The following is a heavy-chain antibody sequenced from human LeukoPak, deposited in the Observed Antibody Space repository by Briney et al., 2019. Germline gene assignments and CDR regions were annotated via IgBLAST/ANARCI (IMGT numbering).Heavy chain of an antibody. J-gene: IGHJ2*01. CDR2: IIPVLDIA. D-gene: IGHD2-21*02. CDR1: GGTFSSYA. Sequence: ASVKVSCKASGGTFSSYAINWVRQAPRQGLEWMGRIIPVLDIANYAQKFQGRVTISADKSTNTAYMELNSLKSEDTAVYYCARDPGVTYYWYFDLWGRGTLVTVSS. CDR3: ARDPGVTYYWYFDL. V-gene: IGHV1-69*10.